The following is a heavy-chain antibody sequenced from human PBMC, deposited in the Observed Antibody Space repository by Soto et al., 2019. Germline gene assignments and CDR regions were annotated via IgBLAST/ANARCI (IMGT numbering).Heavy chain of an antibody. D-gene: IGHD3-10*01. CDR2: IAPSSGGT. J-gene: IGHJ4*02. Sequence: QVQLVQSGAEVKKPGASVKVSCEASGYTFTGYHMHWVRQAPGQGLEWMGWIAPSSGGTNYAQKFQGRVSMTRDTSMSTAYMELSRLSSDDTAVYFCARELGAVRQYYFDYWGQGTLVTVSS. CDR1: GYTFTGYH. CDR3: ARELGAVRQYYFDY. V-gene: IGHV1-2*02.